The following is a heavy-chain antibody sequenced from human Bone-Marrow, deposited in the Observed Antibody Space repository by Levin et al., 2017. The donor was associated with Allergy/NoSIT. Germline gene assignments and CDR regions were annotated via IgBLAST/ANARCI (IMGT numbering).Heavy chain of an antibody. J-gene: IGHJ6*02. CDR2: IFHTGTT. CDR3: TSTIFEVYYYGRDV. CDR1: GVSIRSSDHY. Sequence: SQTLSLTCNVSGVSIRSSDHYWGWIRQPPGKGLEWIASIFHTGTTHYNPSLKSRVTISADTSRNQFSLSLTSVTAADTAVYYCTSTIFEVYYYGRDVWGQGTTVTVSS. V-gene: IGHV4-39*07. D-gene: IGHD3-3*01.